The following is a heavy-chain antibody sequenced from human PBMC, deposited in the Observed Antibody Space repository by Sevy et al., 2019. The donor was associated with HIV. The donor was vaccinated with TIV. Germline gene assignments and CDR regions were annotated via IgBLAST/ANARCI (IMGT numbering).Heavy chain of an antibody. Sequence: SETLSLTCAVYGGSFSGYYWSWIRQPPGKGLEWIGEINHSGSTNYNPPLKSRVTISVDTSKNQFSLKLSSVTAADTAVYHCARGPRAYCGGDCYPNDAFDIWGHGTMVTVS. CDR1: GGSFSGYY. CDR2: INHSGST. D-gene: IGHD2-21*01. V-gene: IGHV4-34*01. J-gene: IGHJ3*02. CDR3: ARGPRAYCGGDCYPNDAFDI.